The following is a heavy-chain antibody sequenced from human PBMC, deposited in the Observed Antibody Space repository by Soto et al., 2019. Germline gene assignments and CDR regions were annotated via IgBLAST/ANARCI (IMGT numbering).Heavy chain of an antibody. CDR1: GFTFSSYE. CDR3: AGYWYANTGYYPAFDY. J-gene: IGHJ4*02. Sequence: GGSLRLSCAASGFTFSSYEMTWVRQAPGKGLEWVSYTSSSGGTIHYADSVKGRFTVSRDNAKNSLYLQMNSLRAEDTAVYYCAGYWYANTGYYPAFDYWGQGALVTAPQ. V-gene: IGHV3-48*03. D-gene: IGHD3-9*01. CDR2: TSSSGGTI.